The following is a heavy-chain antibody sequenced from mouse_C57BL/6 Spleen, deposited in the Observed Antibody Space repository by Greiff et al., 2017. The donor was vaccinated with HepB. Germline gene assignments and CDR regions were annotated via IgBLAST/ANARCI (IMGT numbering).Heavy chain of an antibody. CDR2: IRRGGST. V-gene: IGHV2-5*01. J-gene: IGHJ4*01. CDR1: GFSLTSYG. Sequence: VQLKESGPGLVQPSQSLSITCTVSGFSLTSYGVHWVRQSPGKGLEWLGVIRRGGSTDYNAAFMSRLSITKDNSKSQVFFKMNSLQADDTAIYYCAKNSNYYGSSYDAMDYWGQGTSVTVSS. D-gene: IGHD1-1*01. CDR3: AKNSNYYGSSYDAMDY.